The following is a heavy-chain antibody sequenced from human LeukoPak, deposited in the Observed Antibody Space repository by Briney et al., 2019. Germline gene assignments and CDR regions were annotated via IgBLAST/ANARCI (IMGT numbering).Heavy chain of an antibody. V-gene: IGHV4-59*12. CDR3: ARDGWGSSSYYFDY. Sequence: SETLSLTCTVSGGSISSYYWSWIRQPPGKGLEWIGYIYYSGSTNYNPSLKSRVTIPVDTSKNQFSLKLSSVTAADTAVYYCARDGWGSSSYYFDYWGQGTLVTVSS. J-gene: IGHJ4*02. D-gene: IGHD6-6*01. CDR2: IYYSGST. CDR1: GGSISSYY.